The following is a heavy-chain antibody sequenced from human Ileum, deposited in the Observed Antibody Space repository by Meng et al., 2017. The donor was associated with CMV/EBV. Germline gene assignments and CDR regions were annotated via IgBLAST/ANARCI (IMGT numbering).Heavy chain of an antibody. CDR1: GFTFSTWW. Sequence: GGSLRLSCAASGFTFSTWWMSWVRQAPGKGLEWVANIKQDGSEKNYVDSVKGRFSISRDNAKNSLYLQMNSLRDEDTAVYYCASDDFIVGANTRGYWYQYFGMDVWGQGTTVTVSS. CDR3: ASDDFIVGANTRGYWYQYFGMDV. CDR2: IKQDGSEK. J-gene: IGHJ6*02. V-gene: IGHV3-7*01. D-gene: IGHD1-26*01.